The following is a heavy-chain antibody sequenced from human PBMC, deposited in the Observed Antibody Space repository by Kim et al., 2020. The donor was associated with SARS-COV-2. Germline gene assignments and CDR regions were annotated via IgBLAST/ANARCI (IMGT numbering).Heavy chain of an antibody. CDR3: ASSDPYYFDH. J-gene: IGHJ4*02. CDR1: GLTFSSYT. V-gene: IGHV3-48*04. Sequence: GGSLRLSCAASGLTFSSYTMNWVRQTPGKGLEWVASIKSDSSVTYYADSVRGRFTISRDNAKNSLYLQMNSLRPEDTAVYFCASSDPYYFDHWGQGTLVTVSS. CDR2: IKSDSSVT.